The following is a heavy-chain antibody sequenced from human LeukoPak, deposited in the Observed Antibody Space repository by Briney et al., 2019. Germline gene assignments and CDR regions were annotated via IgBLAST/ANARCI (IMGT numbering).Heavy chain of an antibody. CDR1: GFTFNSNW. CDR3: ARDRSPGWSDS. Sequence: AGGSLRLSCAASGFTFNSNWMHWVRHAPGKGLVWVSRISGDGSTTAYADSVKGRFTISRDNAQNTLYLQMNSLSAEDTAVYYCARDRSPGWSDSWGQGTVVTVSS. CDR2: ISGDGSTT. J-gene: IGHJ5*01. V-gene: IGHV3-74*03.